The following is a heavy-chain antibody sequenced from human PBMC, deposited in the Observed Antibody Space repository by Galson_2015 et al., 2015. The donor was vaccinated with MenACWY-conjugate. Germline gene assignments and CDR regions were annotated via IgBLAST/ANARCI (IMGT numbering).Heavy chain of an antibody. Sequence: SVKVSCKASGYTFTSYGISWVRQAPGQGLEWMGWISAYNGNTNYAQKLQGRVTMTTDTSTSTAYMELRSLRSDDTAVYYCARVSYDILTGYLDYWGQGTLVTVSS. CDR1: GYTFTSYG. V-gene: IGHV1-18*01. CDR2: ISAYNGNT. CDR3: ARVSYDILTGYLDY. D-gene: IGHD3-9*01. J-gene: IGHJ4*02.